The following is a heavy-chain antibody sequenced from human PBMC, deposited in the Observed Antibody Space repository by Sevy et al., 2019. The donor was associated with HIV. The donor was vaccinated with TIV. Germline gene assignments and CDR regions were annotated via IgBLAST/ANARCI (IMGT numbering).Heavy chain of an antibody. V-gene: IGHV4-59*02. D-gene: IGHD7-27*01. Sequence: SETLSLTCTVSGGSVSSYYWSWIRQPPGKGLEWIGYIYYSGSTNYNPSLKSRVTISVDTSKNQFSLKLSSVTAADTAVYYCARATGVEMAIGFAFDIWGQGTMVIVSS. CDR1: GGSVSSYY. J-gene: IGHJ3*02. CDR2: IYYSGST. CDR3: ARATGVEMAIGFAFDI.